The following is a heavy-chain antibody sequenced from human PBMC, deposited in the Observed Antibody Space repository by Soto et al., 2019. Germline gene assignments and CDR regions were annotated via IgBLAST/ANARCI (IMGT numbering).Heavy chain of an antibody. V-gene: IGHV4-30-4*01. D-gene: IGHD2-2*01. Sequence: QVQLQESGPGLVKPSQTLSLTCTVSGGSISSGDYYWSWIRQPPGKGLEWIGYIYYSGSTYYNPSLKSRVTISVDTSKNQFSLKLSSVTAADTAVYYCAREVVVVVPAATQHFDYWGQGTLVTVSS. CDR3: AREVVVVVPAATQHFDY. J-gene: IGHJ4*02. CDR2: IYYSGST. CDR1: GGSISSGDYY.